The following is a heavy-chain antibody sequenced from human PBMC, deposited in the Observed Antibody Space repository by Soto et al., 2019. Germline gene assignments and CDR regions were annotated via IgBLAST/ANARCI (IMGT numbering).Heavy chain of an antibody. D-gene: IGHD2-2*01. V-gene: IGHV1-18*01. CDR2: ISAYNGNT. J-gene: IGHJ6*02. Sequence: QVQLVQSGAEVKKPGASVKVSCKASGYTFTNYGISWVRQAPGQGLEWMGWISAYNGNTNYAQKLQGRVTMTTHTPTSTAYMELRSLRSDDTAVYYCARVGDCSSTSCRYYYYYGMDVWGQGTTVTVSS. CDR1: GYTFTNYG. CDR3: ARVGDCSSTSCRYYYYYGMDV.